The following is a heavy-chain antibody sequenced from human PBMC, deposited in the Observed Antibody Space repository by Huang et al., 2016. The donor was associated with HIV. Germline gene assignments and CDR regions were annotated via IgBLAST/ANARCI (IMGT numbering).Heavy chain of an antibody. D-gene: IGHD3-3*01. CDR3: ARDHHDFWRGYRRMYFFDH. Sequence: QVQLQESGPGLVKPSETLSLTCTVSGGSISTHYCSWIRQPPGKGLEWIGSIDYSGRTNYSPSLKCRVTILLDTSKNQSSLRVNSVNAADTAMYYCARDHHDFWRGYRRMYFFDHWGQGTLVTVSS. CDR1: GGSISTHY. J-gene: IGHJ4*02. V-gene: IGHV4-59*11. CDR2: IDYSGRT.